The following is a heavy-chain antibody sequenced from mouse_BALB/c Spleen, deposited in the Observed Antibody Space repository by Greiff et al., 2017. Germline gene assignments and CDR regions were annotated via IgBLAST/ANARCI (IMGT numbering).Heavy chain of an antibody. Sequence: EVKLQESGPGLVKPSQSLSLTCSVTGYSITSGYYWNWIRQFPGNKLEWMGYISYDGSNNYNPSLKNRISITRDTSKNQFFLKLNSVTTEDTATYYCARAPYGNYYYAMDYWGQGTSVTVSS. CDR3: ARAPYGNYYYAMDY. V-gene: IGHV3-6*02. D-gene: IGHD2-1*01. J-gene: IGHJ4*01. CDR2: ISYDGSN. CDR1: GYSITSGYY.